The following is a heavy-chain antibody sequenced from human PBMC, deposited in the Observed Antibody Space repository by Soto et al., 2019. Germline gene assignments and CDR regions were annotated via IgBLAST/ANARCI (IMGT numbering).Heavy chain of an antibody. CDR3: ARDEEFD. J-gene: IGHJ4*02. CDR2: ISYDGSNK. V-gene: IGHV3-30-3*01. CDR1: GFTFSSYA. Sequence: GGSLRLSCAASGFTFSSYAMHWVRQAPGKGLEWVAVISYDGSNKYYADSVKGRFTISRDNSKNTLYLQMNSLRAEDTAVYYCARDEEFDWGQGTLVTVSS.